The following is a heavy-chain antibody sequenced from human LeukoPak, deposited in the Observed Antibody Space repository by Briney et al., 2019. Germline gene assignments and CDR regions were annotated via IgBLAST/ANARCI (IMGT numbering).Heavy chain of an antibody. CDR3: ATPSLTGYDAFDI. Sequence: PSETLSLTCTVSGVSLSSYYWSWIRQPPGKGLEWIGYIYYSGSTNYNPSLKSRVTISVDTSKNQFSLKLSSVTAADTAVYYCATPSLTGYDAFDIWGQGTMVTVSS. CDR2: IYYSGST. CDR1: GVSLSSYY. J-gene: IGHJ3*02. D-gene: IGHD7-27*01. V-gene: IGHV4-59*08.